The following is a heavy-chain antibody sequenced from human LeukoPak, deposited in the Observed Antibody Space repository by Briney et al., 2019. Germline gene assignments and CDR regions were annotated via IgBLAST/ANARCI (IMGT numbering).Heavy chain of an antibody. V-gene: IGHV3-48*01. CDR1: GFTFSSYS. D-gene: IGHD6-19*01. CDR3: ARGGLGHTSAAEY. CDR2: ISSSSSTI. J-gene: IGHJ4*02. Sequence: GPSLRLSCAASGFTFSSYSMHWVRQAPGKGLEWVSYISSSSSTIYYADSVNARFTISRDNAKSSLYLQMISLRVEDTAVYYCARGGLGHTSAAEYWGQGTLVTVSS.